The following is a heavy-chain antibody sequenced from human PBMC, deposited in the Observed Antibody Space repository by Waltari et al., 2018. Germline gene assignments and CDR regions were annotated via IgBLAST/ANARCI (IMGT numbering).Heavy chain of an antibody. CDR3: AREGGFSYRSEH. D-gene: IGHD3-10*01. CDR2: IYTSGNT. Sequence: QVQLQESGTGVVKALQTLSLTCTVSGGCISRGSFYWNWIRQPAGKGLEWIGFIYTSGNTNYSPSLKSRVSISAYTSKYQFSLRFTSVTAADTAVYYCAREGGFSYRSEHWGQGALVTVAS. V-gene: IGHV4-61*02. J-gene: IGHJ4*02. CDR1: GGCISRGSFY.